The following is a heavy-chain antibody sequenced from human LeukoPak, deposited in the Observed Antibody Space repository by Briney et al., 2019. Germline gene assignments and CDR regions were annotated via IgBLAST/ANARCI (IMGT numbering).Heavy chain of an antibody. J-gene: IGHJ6*03. CDR3: ARDQGYSYGYSYYYYYMDV. V-gene: IGHV4-59*01. D-gene: IGHD5-18*01. CDR2: IYYSGST. CDR1: GGSISNYY. Sequence: PSETLSLTCTVSGGSISNYYWSWIRQPPGKGLEWVGYIYYSGSTNYNPSLKSRVTISVDTSKNQFSLKLSSVTAADTAVYYCARDQGYSYGYSYYYYYMDVWGKGTTVTVSS.